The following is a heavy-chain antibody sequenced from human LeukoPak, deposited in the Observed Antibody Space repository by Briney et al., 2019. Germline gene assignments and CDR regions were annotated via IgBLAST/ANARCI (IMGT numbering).Heavy chain of an antibody. J-gene: IGHJ4*02. V-gene: IGHV3-30*04. CDR1: GCTFSSYA. D-gene: IGHD6-6*01. CDR3: ARDRLEKRLVPDY. Sequence: PGGSLRPSCAASGCTFSSYAMHWVRQAPGKGLEWVAVISYDGSNKYYADSVKGRFTISRNNSKNTLYLQMNSLRAEDTAVYYCARDRLEKRLVPDYWGQGTLVTVSS. CDR2: ISYDGSNK.